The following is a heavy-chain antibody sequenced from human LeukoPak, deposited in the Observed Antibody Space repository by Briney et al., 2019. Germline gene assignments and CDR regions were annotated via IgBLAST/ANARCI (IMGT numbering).Heavy chain of an antibody. D-gene: IGHD1-26*01. Sequence: PSETLSLTCTVSGGSISSSIYYWGWIRQPPGKGLEWIGSIYYRGSTYYNLSLKSRVTISVDMSKNQFFLKLSSVTAADTAVYYCATEASDTSLLDYWGQGTLVTVSS. CDR2: IYYRGST. CDR3: ATEASDTSLLDY. CDR1: GGSISSSIYY. J-gene: IGHJ4*02. V-gene: IGHV4-39*07.